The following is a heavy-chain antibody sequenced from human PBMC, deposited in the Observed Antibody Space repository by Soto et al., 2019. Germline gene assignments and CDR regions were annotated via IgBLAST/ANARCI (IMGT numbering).Heavy chain of an antibody. V-gene: IGHV4-34*01. CDR1: GGSFSGYY. J-gene: IGHJ5*02. D-gene: IGHD3-3*01. Sequence: ETLSLTCAVYGGSFSGYYWSWIRQPPGKGLEWIGEINHSGSTNYNPSLKSRVTISVDTSKNQFSLKLSSVTAADTAVYYCAGRITIFGVANWFDPWCQGTLVTVSS. CDR3: AGRITIFGVANWFDP. CDR2: INHSGST.